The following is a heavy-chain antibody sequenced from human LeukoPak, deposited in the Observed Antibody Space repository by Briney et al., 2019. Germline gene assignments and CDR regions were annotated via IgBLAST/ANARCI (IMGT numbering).Heavy chain of an antibody. Sequence: GGSLRLSCAASGFTFSSYAMSWLRQVPGKGLEWVSAISSSGSNTYYADSVKGRFTISRDNSKNTLYLQMNSLRAEDTAVYYCPKGGQYSSSPLDYWGQGTLVTVSS. D-gene: IGHD6-13*01. V-gene: IGHV3-23*01. CDR3: PKGGQYSSSPLDY. CDR1: GFTFSSYA. J-gene: IGHJ4*02. CDR2: ISSSGSNT.